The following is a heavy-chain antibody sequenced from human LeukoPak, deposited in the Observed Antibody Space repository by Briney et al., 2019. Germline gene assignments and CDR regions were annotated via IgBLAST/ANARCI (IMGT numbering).Heavy chain of an antibody. V-gene: IGHV3-7*01. D-gene: IGHD3-10*01. J-gene: IGHJ3*02. CDR2: IKQDGSEK. CDR1: GFTFSSYW. Sequence: PGGSLRLSCAASGFTFSSYWMSWVRQAPGKGLEWVANIKQDGSEKYYVDSVKGRFTISRDNAKNSLYLQMNSLRAEDTAVYYCARLRVLWFGESDAFDIWGQGTMVTVSS. CDR3: ARLRVLWFGESDAFDI.